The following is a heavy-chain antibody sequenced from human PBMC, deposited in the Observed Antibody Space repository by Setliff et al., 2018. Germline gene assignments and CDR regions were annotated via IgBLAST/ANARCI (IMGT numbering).Heavy chain of an antibody. D-gene: IGHD3-3*01. V-gene: IGHV3-11*04. CDR1: GFTFSDYY. CDR2: ISRGGNTI. CDR3: AKGPQHYTIFGVVIVDDAFDI. Sequence: NPGGSLRLSCAASGFTFSDYYMTWIRQAPGKGLEWVSYISRGGNTIYYADSVKGRFTISRDNARDSLFLQMNTLRAEDTAVYYCAKGPQHYTIFGVVIVDDAFDIWGQGTMVTVSS. J-gene: IGHJ3*02.